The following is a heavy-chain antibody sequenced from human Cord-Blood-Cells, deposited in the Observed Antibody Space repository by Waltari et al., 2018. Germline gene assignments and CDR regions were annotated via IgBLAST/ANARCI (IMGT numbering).Heavy chain of an antibody. V-gene: IGHV4-34*01. Sequence: QVQLQQWGAGLLKPSETLSLTCDAYGGSFSGYYWSWIRLPPGKGLEWIWEINHSGSTNYNPSLKSRVTISVDTSKNQFSLKLSSVTAADTAVYYCSYDSSGYYYYWGQGTLVTVSS. D-gene: IGHD3-22*01. J-gene: IGHJ4*02. CDR3: SYDSSGYYYY. CDR2: INHSGST. CDR1: GGSFSGYY.